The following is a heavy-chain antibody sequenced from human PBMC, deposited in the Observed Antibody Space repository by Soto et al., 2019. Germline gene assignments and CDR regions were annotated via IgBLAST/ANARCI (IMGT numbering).Heavy chain of an antibody. V-gene: IGHV4-34*01. Sequence: KPSETLSLTCALNGVSFSGYFWVWIRQAPGRGPEWIGEITQSGSTKYNPSFKSRVTFSIDTSTNQFSLKLNSVTAADTAVYYCARGFHTSDYYFDDWGQGTLVTVSS. CDR3: ARGFHTSDYYFDD. CDR1: GVSFSGYF. D-gene: IGHD2-2*02. J-gene: IGHJ4*02. CDR2: ITQSGST.